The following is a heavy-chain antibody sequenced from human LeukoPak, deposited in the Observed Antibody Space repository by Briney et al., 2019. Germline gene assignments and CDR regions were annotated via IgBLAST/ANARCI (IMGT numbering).Heavy chain of an antibody. J-gene: IGHJ6*02. CDR1: GFTFSSYA. CDR2: ISGSGSST. D-gene: IGHD1-26*01. CDR3: AKDKGWGYSAYDCYGMDV. V-gene: IGHV3-23*01. Sequence: GGSLRLSCAASGFTFSSYAMSWVRQAPGKGLEWVSAISGSGSSTYYADSVKGRFTISRDNSKNTLYLQMNSLRAEDTAVYYCAKDKGWGYSAYDCYGMDVWGQGTTVTVSS.